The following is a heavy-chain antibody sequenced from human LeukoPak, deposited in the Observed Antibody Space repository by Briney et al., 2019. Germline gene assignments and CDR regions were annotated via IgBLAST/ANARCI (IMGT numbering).Heavy chain of an antibody. V-gene: IGHV1-18*01. D-gene: IGHD3-3*01. CDR3: ARQTIFGVVISYNGMDV. CDR2: ISGYNGNT. Sequence: ASVKVSCKASGGTFSSYAISWVRQAPGQGLEWMGWISGYNGNTNYAQKLQGRVTMTTDTSTSTAYMELRSLRSDDTAVYYCARQTIFGVVISYNGMDVWGQGTTVTVSS. J-gene: IGHJ6*02. CDR1: GGTFSSYA.